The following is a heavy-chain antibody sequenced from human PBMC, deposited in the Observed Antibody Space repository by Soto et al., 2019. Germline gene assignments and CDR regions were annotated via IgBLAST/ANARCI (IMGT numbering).Heavy chain of an antibody. D-gene: IGHD3-22*01. J-gene: IGHJ6*02. CDR3: ARTYLYDSLGKTYFYYGMDV. CDR2: IIPMLDSA. CDR1: GGTFDNYA. Sequence: QVQLVQSGAEVKQPGSSVKVSCKASGGTFDNYAITWVRQAPGQGLEWMAGIIPMLDSANYAEKFQDRVTITADESTSTVYMEVSSLRSEDTAVYYCARTYLYDSLGKTYFYYGMDVWGQGTTVTVSS. V-gene: IGHV1-69*12.